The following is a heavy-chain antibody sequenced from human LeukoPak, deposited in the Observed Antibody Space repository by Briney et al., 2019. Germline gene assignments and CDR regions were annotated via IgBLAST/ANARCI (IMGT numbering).Heavy chain of an antibody. CDR2: ISSSSSYI. CDR3: ARDPGVSPSYYYNAMDV. J-gene: IGHJ6*02. V-gene: IGHV3-21*01. D-gene: IGHD3-10*01. CDR1: GFTFSSYS. Sequence: PGGSLRLSCVASGFTFSSYSMNWVRQAPGKGLEWVSSISSSSSYIYYADSVKGRFTISRDNSKNTLYLQMGSLRAEDMAVYYCARDPGVSPSYYYNAMDVWGQGTTATVSS.